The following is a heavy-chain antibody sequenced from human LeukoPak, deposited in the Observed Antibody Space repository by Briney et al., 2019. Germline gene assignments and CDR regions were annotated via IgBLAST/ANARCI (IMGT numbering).Heavy chain of an antibody. Sequence: GASVKVSCKASGYTFTSYGISWVRQAPGQGLEWMGWISVYNGNTNYAQKLQGRVTMTTDTSTSTAYMELRSLRSDDTAVYYCAINYGSGSYYDFDYWGQGTLVTVSS. CDR3: AINYGSGSYYDFDY. J-gene: IGHJ4*02. CDR1: GYTFTSYG. V-gene: IGHV1-18*01. D-gene: IGHD3-10*01. CDR2: ISVYNGNT.